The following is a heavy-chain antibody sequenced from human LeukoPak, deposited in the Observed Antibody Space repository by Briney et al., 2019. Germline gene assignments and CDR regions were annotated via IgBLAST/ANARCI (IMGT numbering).Heavy chain of an antibody. Sequence: AGGSLRLSCAASGFTFSSYSMNWVRQAPGKGLEWVSAISGSGGSTYYADSVKGRFTISRDNSEDTLYLQMNSLRAEDTAVYYCTKDYSSGWPDAFDIWGQGTMVTVSS. D-gene: IGHD6-19*01. V-gene: IGHV3-23*01. CDR3: TKDYSSGWPDAFDI. J-gene: IGHJ3*02. CDR1: GFTFSSYS. CDR2: ISGSGGST.